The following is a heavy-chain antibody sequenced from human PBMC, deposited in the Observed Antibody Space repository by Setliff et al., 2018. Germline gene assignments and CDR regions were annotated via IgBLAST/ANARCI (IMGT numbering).Heavy chain of an antibody. CDR3: ARVDFTMIQGVIGH. J-gene: IGHJ1*01. CDR2: VYYSGHT. Sequence: SETLRLSGAASGITFKNAWMTWVRQAPGKGMEWIGSVYYSGHTYYKPSPQSRVTMSVDTSKNQFSLKLTSVTAADTAVYYCARVDFTMIQGVIGHWGQGTLVTVSS. CDR1: GITFKNAW. D-gene: IGHD3-10*01. V-gene: IGHV4-59*12.